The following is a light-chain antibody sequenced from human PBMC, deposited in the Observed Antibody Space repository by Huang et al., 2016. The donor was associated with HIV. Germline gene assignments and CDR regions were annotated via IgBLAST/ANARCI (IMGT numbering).Light chain of an antibody. CDR1: QSVLYSSNNKDY. V-gene: IGKV4-1*01. J-gene: IGKJ5*01. Sequence: DIVMTQSPDSLAVSLGERATINCKSSQSVLYSSNNKDYLAWYQQKQGQTPTLLISGASTRESGVPDRFSGSGAGTDFTLTISSRQAEDVAVYYCQQYYSTPLFGQGTRLEIK. CDR3: QQYYSTPL. CDR2: GAS.